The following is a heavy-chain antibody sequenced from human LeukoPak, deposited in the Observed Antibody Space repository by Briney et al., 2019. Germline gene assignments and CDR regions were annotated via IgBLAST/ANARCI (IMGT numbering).Heavy chain of an antibody. CDR1: GGSISSSSYY. J-gene: IGHJ4*02. D-gene: IGHD1-1*01. Sequence: SETLSLTCTVSGGSISSSSYYWGWIRQPPGKGLEWIGSIYYSGSTYYNPSLKSRVTISVDTSKNQFSLKLSSVTAADTAVYYCARAPPLELFEDYWGQGTLVTVSS. CDR3: ARAPPLELFEDY. CDR2: IYYSGST. V-gene: IGHV4-39*07.